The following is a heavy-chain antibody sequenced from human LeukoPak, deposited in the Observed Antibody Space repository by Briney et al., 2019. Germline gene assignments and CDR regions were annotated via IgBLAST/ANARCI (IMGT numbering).Heavy chain of an antibody. V-gene: IGHV4-39*07. CDR2: IYYSGST. CDR1: GGSISSSSYY. Sequence: SETLSLTCTVSGGSISSSSYYWGWIRQPPGKGLEWIGSIYYSGSTYYNPSLKSRVTISVDTSKNQFSLKLSSVTAADTAVYYCARDSRNYEDIAKFDYWGQGTLVTAAS. CDR3: ARDSRNYEDIAKFDY. D-gene: IGHD1-7*01. J-gene: IGHJ4*02.